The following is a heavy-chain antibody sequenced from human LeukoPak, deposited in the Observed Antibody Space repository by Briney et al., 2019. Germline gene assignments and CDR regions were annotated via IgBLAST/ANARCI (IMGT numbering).Heavy chain of an antibody. CDR3: ARGGSKRDYYYYYGMDV. CDR1: GYTFTSYG. Sequence: GASVKVSCKASGYTFTSYGISWVRQAPGQGLEWMGWINPNSGGTNYAQKFQGRVTMTRDTSISTAYMELSRLRSDDTAVYYCARGGSKRDYYYYYGMDVWGQGTTVTVSS. J-gene: IGHJ6*02. V-gene: IGHV1-2*02. CDR2: INPNSGGT. D-gene: IGHD6-13*01.